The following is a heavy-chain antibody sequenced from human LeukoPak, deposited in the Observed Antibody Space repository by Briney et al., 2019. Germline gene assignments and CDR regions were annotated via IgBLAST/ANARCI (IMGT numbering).Heavy chain of an antibody. CDR3: ARRFGY. V-gene: IGHV3-48*01. J-gene: IGHJ4*02. CDR1: GFTFSSYS. CDR2: ISSTGTI. Sequence: GGSLRLSCAASGFTFSSYSMNWVRQAPGKGLEWISHISSTGTIYYADSVKGRFTISRDDAKHSLYLQMNSLRVDDTALYYCARRFGYWGRGTLVTVSS.